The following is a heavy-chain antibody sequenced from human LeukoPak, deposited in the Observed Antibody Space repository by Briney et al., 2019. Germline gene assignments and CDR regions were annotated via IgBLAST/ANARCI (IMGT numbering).Heavy chain of an antibody. D-gene: IGHD1-1*01. Sequence: GGSLRLSCAASGFTFSNYAMSWVRQAPGKGLEWVSTIHDSGAYAFYTDSVKGRFTISRDNSKNTLDLQTNSLRADDTAVYYCAKDFSNWHRDWGQGVLVTVSS. CDR1: GFTFSNYA. CDR3: AKDFSNWHRD. J-gene: IGHJ4*02. CDR2: IHDSGAYA. V-gene: IGHV3-23*01.